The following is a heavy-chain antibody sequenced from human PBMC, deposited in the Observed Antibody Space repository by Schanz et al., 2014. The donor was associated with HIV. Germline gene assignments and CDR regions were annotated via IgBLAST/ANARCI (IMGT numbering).Heavy chain of an antibody. D-gene: IGHD3-16*01. V-gene: IGHV3-21*01. CDR2: ISSRSSDK. J-gene: IGHJ6*02. CDR1: GLTFDDYG. Sequence: EVQLVESGGSVVRPGGSLRLSCAASGLTFDDYGMSWVRQAPGKGLEWVSSISSRSSDKYYADSVKGRFTISRDNSKNTLFLQMNSLRGEDTAVYYCARVANWDYYGMDVWGRGTTVTVSS. CDR3: ARVANWDYYGMDV.